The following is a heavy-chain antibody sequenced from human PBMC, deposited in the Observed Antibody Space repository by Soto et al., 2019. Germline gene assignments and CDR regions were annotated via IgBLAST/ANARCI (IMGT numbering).Heavy chain of an antibody. CDR3: ARHPNDEYDAMDV. CDR2: IYPGDSDS. V-gene: IGHV5-51*01. Sequence: RGESLKISCKGSGYSFTNYWIGWVRQMPGKGLEWMGIIYPGDSDSRYSPSFQGQVTISADKSISTAYLQWSSLKASDTAMYYCARHPNDEYDAMDVWGQGTTVTVSS. J-gene: IGHJ6*02. CDR1: GYSFTNYW. D-gene: IGHD1-1*01.